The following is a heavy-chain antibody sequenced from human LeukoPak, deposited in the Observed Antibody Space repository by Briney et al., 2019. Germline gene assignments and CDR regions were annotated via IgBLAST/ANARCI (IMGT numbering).Heavy chain of an antibody. CDR3: ARDSLVAAAGTGGFDY. Sequence: SGTLSLTCAVSGGSISSSNWWSWVRQPPGKGLEWIGEIYHSGSTNYNPSLKSRVTISVDKSKNQFSLELSSVTAADTAVYYCARDSLVAAAGTGGFDYWGQGTLVTVSS. J-gene: IGHJ4*02. CDR2: IYHSGST. D-gene: IGHD6-13*01. CDR1: GGSISSSNW. V-gene: IGHV4-4*02.